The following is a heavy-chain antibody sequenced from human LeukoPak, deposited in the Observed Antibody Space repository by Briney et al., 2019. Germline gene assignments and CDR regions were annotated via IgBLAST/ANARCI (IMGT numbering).Heavy chain of an antibody. CDR3: ARDRIGYSSSSRWFDP. CDR1: GGSISSYY. V-gene: IGHV4-59*01. Sequence: PSETLSLTCTVSGGSISSYYWSWIRQPPGKGLEWIGYIYYSGSTNYNPSLKSRVTISVDTSKNQFSLKLSSVTAADMAVYYCARDRIGYSSSSRWFDPWGQGTLVTVSS. J-gene: IGHJ5*02. CDR2: IYYSGST. D-gene: IGHD6-6*01.